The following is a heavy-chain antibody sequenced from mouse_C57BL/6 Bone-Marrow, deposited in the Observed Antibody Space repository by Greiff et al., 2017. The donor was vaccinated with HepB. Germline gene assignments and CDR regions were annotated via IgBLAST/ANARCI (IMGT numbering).Heavy chain of an antibody. CDR1: GYAFSSYW. V-gene: IGHV1-80*01. D-gene: IGHD1-1*01. CDR2: IYPGDGDT. CDR3: ARSTYYYGSSGY. J-gene: IGHJ2*01. Sequence: VKLMESGAELVKPGASVKISCKASGYAFSSYWMNWVKQRPGKGLEWIGQIYPGDGDTNYNGKFKGKATLTADKSSSTAYMQLSSLTSEDSAVYFCARSTYYYGSSGYWGQGTTLTVSS.